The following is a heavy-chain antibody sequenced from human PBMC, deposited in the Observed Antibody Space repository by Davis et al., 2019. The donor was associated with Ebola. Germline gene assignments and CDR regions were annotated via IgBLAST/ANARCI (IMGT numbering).Heavy chain of an antibody. CDR2: IYYSGST. J-gene: IGHJ6*02. CDR3: ARLRGYSYGRGIYYYYGMDV. V-gene: IGHV4-4*02. CDR1: GGSISSSNW. D-gene: IGHD5-18*01. Sequence: SETLSLTCAVSGGSISSSNWWSWVRQPPGKGLEWIGSIYYSGSTYYNPSLKSRVTISVDTSKNQFSLKLSSVTAADTAVYYCARLRGYSYGRGIYYYYGMDVWGQGTTVTVPS.